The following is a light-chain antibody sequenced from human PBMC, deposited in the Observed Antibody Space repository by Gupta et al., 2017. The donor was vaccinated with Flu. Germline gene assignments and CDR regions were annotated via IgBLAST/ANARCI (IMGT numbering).Light chain of an antibody. CDR1: SSNIGTNH. Sequence: QSVLTQPPSASGTPGQSVTISCSGSSSNIGTNHVNWYQHLPGTTPKLLIYNNNQRPSGVPDRFFGSNSGTSASLTISGLQSEDEADYYCAAWDDSLNGRYVFGTGTEVTVL. CDR3: AAWDDSLNGRYV. CDR2: NNN. J-gene: IGLJ1*01. V-gene: IGLV1-44*01.